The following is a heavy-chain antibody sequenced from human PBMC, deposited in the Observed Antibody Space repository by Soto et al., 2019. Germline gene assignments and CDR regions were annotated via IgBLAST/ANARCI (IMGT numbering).Heavy chain of an antibody. J-gene: IGHJ5*02. Sequence: PRETLNLSCQSSRYDFSTFCIVWVSQTVGKGRGWMGVIYGGDSGVTYSPPFQGQVTISVDRSRNPADLHWSSPRASEHAIYYWPRHRNAGWFDPWGQGTPVTVS. CDR3: PRHRNAGWFDP. CDR2: IYGGDSGV. CDR1: RYDFSTFC. V-gene: IGHV5-51*01.